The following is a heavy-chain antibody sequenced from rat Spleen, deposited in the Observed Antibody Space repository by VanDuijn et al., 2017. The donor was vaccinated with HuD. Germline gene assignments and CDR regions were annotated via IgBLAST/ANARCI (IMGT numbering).Heavy chain of an antibody. Sequence: EVQLVESGGGLVQPGRSLKLSCAASGFTFSDYYMAWVRQAPTKGLEWVTSICYDGGSTYYRDYVKGRFTISTDNAKSSLFLQMDSLRSEDTATDSCTTYGIYYGLSYNGVADWGQGTLVTVSS. D-gene: IGHD1-6*01. V-gene: IGHV5-20*01. J-gene: IGHJ3*01. CDR2: ICYDGGST. CDR3: TTYGIYYGLSYNGVAD. CDR1: GFTFSDYY.